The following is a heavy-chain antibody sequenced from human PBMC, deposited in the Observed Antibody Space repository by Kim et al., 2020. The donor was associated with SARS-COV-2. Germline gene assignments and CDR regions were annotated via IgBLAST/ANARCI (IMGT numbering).Heavy chain of an antibody. CDR1: GFTFSNYG. J-gene: IGHJ4*02. CDR3: ARDLGWYSTSWQYVDY. CDR2: ITKDSNYM. V-gene: IGHV3-21*01. Sequence: GGSLRLSCAASGFTFSNYGMNWVRQAPGKGLEWVSSITKDSNYMYYADSVQGRFTISRDNAQKSLYLEMNSLRADDTAVYYCARDLGWYSTSWQYVDYWGQGLLVTVSS. D-gene: IGHD6-13*01.